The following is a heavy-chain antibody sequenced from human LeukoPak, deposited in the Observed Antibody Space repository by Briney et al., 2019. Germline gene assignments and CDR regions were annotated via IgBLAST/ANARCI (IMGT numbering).Heavy chain of an antibody. D-gene: IGHD6-19*01. CDR2: INWNSGSI. V-gene: IGHV3-9*03. Sequence: VRSLRLSCAASGFTFDDYAMHWVRQAPGKGLEWVSGINWNSGSIGYADSVKGRFTISRDNAKNSLYLQMNSLRAEDMALYYCAKDTGPRIAVAPDYWGQGTLVTVSS. CDR1: GFTFDDYA. CDR3: AKDTGPRIAVAPDY. J-gene: IGHJ4*02.